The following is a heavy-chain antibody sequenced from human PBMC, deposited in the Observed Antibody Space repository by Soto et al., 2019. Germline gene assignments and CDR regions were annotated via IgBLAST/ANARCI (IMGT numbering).Heavy chain of an antibody. CDR3: SRAVGGFTYGYPDY. CDR1: GFSVSTAGMC. Sequence: SGPTLVNPTQTLTLTCTFSGFSVSTAGMCVSWIRQPPGKALEWLALIDWADGKYYSTSLKTRLTISKDTSKNQVVLTMTNVEPVDTATYFCSRAVGGFTYGYPDYWGQGTLVTVSS. J-gene: IGHJ4*02. CDR2: IDWADGK. V-gene: IGHV2-70*01. D-gene: IGHD5-18*01.